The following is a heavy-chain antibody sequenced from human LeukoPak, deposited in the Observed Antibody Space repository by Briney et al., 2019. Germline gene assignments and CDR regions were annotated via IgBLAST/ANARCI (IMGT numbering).Heavy chain of an antibody. J-gene: IGHJ4*02. V-gene: IGHV4-4*02. CDR2: IYHSGST. CDR3: ASNGWYCLDY. D-gene: IGHD6-19*01. CDR1: GGSFSSPTYY. Sequence: SETLSLTCTVSGGSFSSPTYYWSWVRQPPGKGLEWIGEIYHSGSTNYNPSLKSRVTISVDKSKNQFSLKLSSVTAADTAVYYCASNGWYCLDYWGQGTLVTVSS.